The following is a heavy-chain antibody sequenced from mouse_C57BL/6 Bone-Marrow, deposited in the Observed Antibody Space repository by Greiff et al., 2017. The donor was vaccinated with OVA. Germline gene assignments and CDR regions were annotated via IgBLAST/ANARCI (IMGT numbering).Heavy chain of an antibody. CDR1: GYTFTSYW. D-gene: IGHD1-1*01. V-gene: IGHV1-55*01. CDR2: IYPGSGST. J-gene: IGHJ2*01. Sequence: QVQLQQPGAELVKPGASVKMSCKASGYTFTSYWITWVKQRPGQGLEWIGDIYPGSGSTNYNEKFKSKATLTVDTSSSTAYIQLSSLTSEDSAVYYCARESTTVVPYYFDYWGQGTTLTVSS. CDR3: ARESTTVVPYYFDY.